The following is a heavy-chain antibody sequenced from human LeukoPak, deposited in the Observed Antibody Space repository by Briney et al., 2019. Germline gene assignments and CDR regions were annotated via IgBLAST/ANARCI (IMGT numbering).Heavy chain of an antibody. J-gene: IGHJ4*02. V-gene: IGHV4-39*07. CDR2: IYYSGST. D-gene: IGHD3-22*01. CDR1: GGSISSSSYY. CDR3: AKARRSGYFVY. Sequence: SETLSLTCTVSGGSISSSSYYWGWIRQPPGKGLEWIGSIYYSGSTYYNPSLKSRVTISVDTSKNQFSLKLSSVTAADTAVYYCAKARRSGYFVYWGQGTLVTVSS.